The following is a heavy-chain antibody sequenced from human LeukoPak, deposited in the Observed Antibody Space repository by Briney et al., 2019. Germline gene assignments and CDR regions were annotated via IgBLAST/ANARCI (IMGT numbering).Heavy chain of an antibody. CDR3: AREKGYYYDSSGLLLDY. J-gene: IGHJ4*02. D-gene: IGHD3-22*01. V-gene: IGHV4-59*01. CDR2: IYYSGST. CDR1: GGSISSYY. Sequence: RSSETLSLTCTVSGGSISSYYWSWIRQPPGKGLEWIGYIYYSGSTNYNPSLKSRVTISVDTSKNQFSLKLSSVTAADTAVYYCAREKGYYYDSSGLLLDYWGQGTLVTVSS.